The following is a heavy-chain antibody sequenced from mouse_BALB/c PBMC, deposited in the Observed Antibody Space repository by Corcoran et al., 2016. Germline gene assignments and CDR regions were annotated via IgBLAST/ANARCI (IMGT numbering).Heavy chain of an antibody. V-gene: IGHV9-3-1*01. CDR2: INTYTGEP. CDR1: GYTFSNYG. CDR3: AREPRAMDY. J-gene: IGHJ4*01. Sequence: QIQLVQSGPELKKPVETVKISCKASGYTFSNYGMTWVKQAPGKVLKWMGWINTYTGEPTYADDFKGRFAFSLETSASTAYLQINNLKNEDTATYFCAREPRAMDYWGPGTAVTVSS.